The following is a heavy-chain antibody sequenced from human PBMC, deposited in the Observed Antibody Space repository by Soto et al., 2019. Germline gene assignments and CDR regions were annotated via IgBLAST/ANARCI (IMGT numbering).Heavy chain of an antibody. CDR1: GFTFSSYS. CDR3: AREDGYDILTGPDY. V-gene: IGHV3-48*01. CDR2: ISSSSSTI. Sequence: GGSLRLSCAASGFTFSSYSMNWVRQAPGKGLEWVSYISSSSSTIYYADSVKGRFTISRDNAKNSLYLQMNSLRAEDTAVYYCAREDGYDILTGPDYWGQGTLVTVSS. D-gene: IGHD3-9*01. J-gene: IGHJ4*02.